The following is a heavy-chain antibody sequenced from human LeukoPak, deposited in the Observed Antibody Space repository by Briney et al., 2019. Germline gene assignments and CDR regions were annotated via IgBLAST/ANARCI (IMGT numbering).Heavy chain of an antibody. CDR3: ARKVSGWFDP. V-gene: IGHV4-34*01. J-gene: IGHJ5*02. D-gene: IGHD2-8*01. CDR1: GGSLSSCY. CDR2: INHSGST. Sequence: PSETLSLTCTVSGGSLSSCYWSWIRQPPGKGLEWIGEINHSGSTNYNPSLKSRVTISVDTSKNQFSLKLGSVTAADTAVYYCARKVSGWFDPWGQGTLVTVSS.